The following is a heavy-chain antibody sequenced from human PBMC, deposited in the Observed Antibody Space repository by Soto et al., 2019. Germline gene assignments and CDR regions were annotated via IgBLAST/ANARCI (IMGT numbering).Heavy chain of an antibody. CDR1: GYTFTSYA. D-gene: IGHD2-15*01. J-gene: IGHJ4*02. Sequence: QVQLVQSGAEVKKPGASVKVSCKASGYTFTSYAMHWVRQAPGQRLEWMGWINAGNGNTKYSQKFQGRATITRDTAASTAYMELSSLRSADTAVYYCARDLGGWPDYWGQGTLVTVSS. CDR2: INAGNGNT. CDR3: ARDLGGWPDY. V-gene: IGHV1-3*01.